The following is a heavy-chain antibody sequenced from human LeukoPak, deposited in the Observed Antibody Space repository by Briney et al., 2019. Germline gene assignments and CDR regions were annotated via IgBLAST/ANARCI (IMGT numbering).Heavy chain of an antibody. V-gene: IGHV3-21*01. Sequence: GGPLRLSCEASGFTFSRYWMNWVRQAPGRGLEWVSSISSSSSYIYYADSVKGRFTISRDNAKNSLYLQMNSLRAEDTAVYYCARESATVTYYYYMDVWGKGTTVTVSS. CDR2: ISSSSSYI. CDR3: ARESATVTYYYYMDV. D-gene: IGHD4-11*01. J-gene: IGHJ6*03. CDR1: GFTFSRYW.